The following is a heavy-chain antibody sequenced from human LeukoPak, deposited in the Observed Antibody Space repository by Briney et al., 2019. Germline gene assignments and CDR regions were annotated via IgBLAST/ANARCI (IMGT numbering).Heavy chain of an antibody. CDR1: GGSFSGYY. CDR3: ARAVQRYSYGLTNYYYYYMDV. Sequence: PSETLSLTCAVYGGSFSGYYWSWIRQPPGKGLEWIGEINHSGSTNYNQSLKSRVTISVDTSKNQFSLKLSSVTAADTAVYYCARAVQRYSYGLTNYYYYYMDVWGKGTTVTVSS. CDR2: INHSGST. J-gene: IGHJ6*03. V-gene: IGHV4-34*01. D-gene: IGHD5-18*01.